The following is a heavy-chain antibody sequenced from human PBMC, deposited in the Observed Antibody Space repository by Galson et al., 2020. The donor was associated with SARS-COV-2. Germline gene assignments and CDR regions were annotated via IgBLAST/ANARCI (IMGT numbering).Heavy chain of an antibody. J-gene: IGHJ6*02. CDR1: GFTFSSYA. D-gene: IGHD2-8*01. CDR3: AIDIVLMVYNGMDV. Sequence: TGGSLRLSCAASGFTFSSYAMSWVRQAPGKGLEWVSAISGSGGSTYYADSVKGRFTISRDNSKNTLYLQMNSLRAEDTAVYYCAIDIVLMVYNGMDVWGQGTLVTVSS. CDR2: ISGSGGST. V-gene: IGHV3-23*01.